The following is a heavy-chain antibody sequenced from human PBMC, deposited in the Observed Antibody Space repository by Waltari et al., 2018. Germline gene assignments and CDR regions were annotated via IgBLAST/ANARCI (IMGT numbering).Heavy chain of an antibody. CDR1: GYTFTGYY. D-gene: IGHD2-2*01. CDR3: ARGKGRVVVPAVADWFDP. Sequence: QVQLVQSGAEVKKPGASVKVSCKASGYTFTGYYMHWVRQAPGQGLEWMGRINPNSGGTNYAQKFQGRVTMTRDTSISTAYMELSRLRSDDTAVYYCARGKGRVVVPAVADWFDPWGQGTLVTVSS. J-gene: IGHJ5*02. CDR2: INPNSGGT. V-gene: IGHV1-2*06.